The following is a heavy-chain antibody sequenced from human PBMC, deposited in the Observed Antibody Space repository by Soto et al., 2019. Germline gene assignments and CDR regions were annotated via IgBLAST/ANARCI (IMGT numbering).Heavy chain of an antibody. V-gene: IGHV4-34*01. CDR3: ARAYGSNVFDF. CDR1: GGSFSDHY. D-gene: IGHD4-17*01. J-gene: IGHJ4*02. Sequence: SETLPLTCAVYGGSFSDHYWSWIRQPQGKGLEWIGEINHSGSTNYNPSLKSRVTISVDTSKNQFSLKLSSVTAADTAVYYCARAYGSNVFDFWGQGTLVTVSS. CDR2: INHSGST.